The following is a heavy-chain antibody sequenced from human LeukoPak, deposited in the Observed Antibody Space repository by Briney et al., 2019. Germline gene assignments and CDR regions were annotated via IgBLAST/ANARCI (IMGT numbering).Heavy chain of an antibody. J-gene: IGHJ6*02. Sequence: SETLSLTCTVSGGSISSYYWSWIRQPPGKGLEWIGYIYYSGSTNYNPSLKSRVTISVDTSKNQYSLKLSYVTAADTAVYYCARGSTYYDFWSGYPAVLGMDVWGQGTTVTVSS. CDR3: ARGSTYYDFWSGYPAVLGMDV. V-gene: IGHV4-59*01. CDR2: IYYSGST. D-gene: IGHD3-3*01. CDR1: GGSISSYY.